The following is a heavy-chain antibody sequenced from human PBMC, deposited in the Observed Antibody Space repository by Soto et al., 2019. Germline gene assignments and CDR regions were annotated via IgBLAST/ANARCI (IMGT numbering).Heavy chain of an antibody. CDR3: ATGGSYGSSTGCLEWYVDL. V-gene: IGHV4-4*02. CDR1: SGSISTNNW. D-gene: IGHD2-2*01. J-gene: IGHJ2*01. Sequence: QVQLQESGPGLVKPSGTLSLTCAVSSGSISTNNWWSWVRQPPGEGLEGIGEIHHSGTTTYNPSLKSRVTMSGDKSKNPCSLKLYPVTAADTAVYYCATGGSYGSSTGCLEWYVDLWGRGTLVSVSS. CDR2: IHHSGTT.